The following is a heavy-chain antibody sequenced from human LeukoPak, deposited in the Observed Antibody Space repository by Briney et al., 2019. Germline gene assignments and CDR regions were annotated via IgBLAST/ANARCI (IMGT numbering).Heavy chain of an antibody. CDR3: ARARSPSSGYLLRDHNWFDP. CDR2: IIPIFGTA. D-gene: IGHD3-22*01. CDR1: GGTFNSYA. V-gene: IGHV1-69*05. Sequence: SVKVSRKASGGTFNSYAISWVRQAPGQGLEWMGGIIPIFGTANYAQKVQGRVTITTDESTTTAYMELSSLRSEDTAVYYCARARSPSSGYLLRDHNWFDPWGQGTLVTVSS. J-gene: IGHJ5*02.